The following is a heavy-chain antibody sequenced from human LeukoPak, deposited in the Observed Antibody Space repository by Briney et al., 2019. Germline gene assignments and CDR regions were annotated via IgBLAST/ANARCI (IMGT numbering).Heavy chain of an antibody. CDR1: GFTFSSYA. CDR2: ISGSGGST. CDR3: AKGVSSSSLISYYYYMDV. Sequence: PGGSLRLSCAASGFTFSSYAMSWVRQAPGKGLEWASAISGSGGSTYYADSVKGRFTISRDNSKNTLYLQMNSLRAEDTAVYYCAKGVSSSSLISYYYYMDVWGKGTTVTVSS. D-gene: IGHD6-6*01. V-gene: IGHV3-23*01. J-gene: IGHJ6*03.